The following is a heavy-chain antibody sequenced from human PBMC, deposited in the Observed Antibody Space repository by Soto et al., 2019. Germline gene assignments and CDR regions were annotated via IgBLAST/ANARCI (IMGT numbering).Heavy chain of an antibody. D-gene: IGHD3-3*01. J-gene: IGHJ4*02. CDR2: ITWNSRVL. V-gene: IGHV3-9*01. CDR3: AKGRYDFWSPYYFDS. CDR1: GLNFDDFA. Sequence: EVQLVESGGRLVQPGRSLRLSCVGTGLNFDDFAMHWVRQAPGNGLEWVSGITWNSRVLAYADSVKGRFTISRDNARNSLYLQMDSLRDEDTALYYCAKGRYDFWSPYYFDSWGQGTLVTFSS.